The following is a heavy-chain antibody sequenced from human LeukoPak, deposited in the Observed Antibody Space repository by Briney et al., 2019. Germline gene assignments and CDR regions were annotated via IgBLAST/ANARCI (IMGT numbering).Heavy chain of an antibody. V-gene: IGHV3-21*01. D-gene: IGHD3-22*01. CDR1: GFTFSSYS. J-gene: IGHJ4*02. CDR3: ARDLGYYDSSGYDY. Sequence: GGSLRLSCAASGFTFSSYSMNWVRQAPGKGLEWVSSISSSRSYIYYADSVKGRFTISRDNAKNSLYLQMNRLRAEDTAVYYCARDLGYYDSSGYDYWGQGTLVTVSS. CDR2: ISSSRSYI.